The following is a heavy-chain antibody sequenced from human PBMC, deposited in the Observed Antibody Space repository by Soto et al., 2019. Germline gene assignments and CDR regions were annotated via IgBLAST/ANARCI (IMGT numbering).Heavy chain of an antibody. V-gene: IGHV3-43*01. J-gene: IGHJ4*02. CDR2: ISWDGGST. CDR3: ARGRYGDFLFDY. D-gene: IGHD4-17*01. CDR1: GFTFDDYT. Sequence: EVQLVESGGVVVQPGGSLRLSCAASGFTFDDYTMHWVRQAPGKGLEWVSLISWDGGSTYYADSVKGRFTISRDNSKNSLYLQMNSLRTEDTALYYCARGRYGDFLFDYWGQGTLVTVSS.